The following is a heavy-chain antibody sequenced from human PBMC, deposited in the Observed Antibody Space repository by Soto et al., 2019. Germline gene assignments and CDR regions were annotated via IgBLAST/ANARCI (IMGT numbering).Heavy chain of an antibody. V-gene: IGHV3-30-3*01. CDR1: GFTFSSYA. J-gene: IGHJ3*02. D-gene: IGHD4-17*01. Sequence: GGSLRLSCAASGFTFSSYAMHWVRQAPGKGLEWVAVISYDGSNKYYADSVKGRFTISRDNSKNTLYLQMNSLRAEDTAVYYCARARYGAYDDFDIWGQVTMVTVSS. CDR3: ARARYGAYDDFDI. CDR2: ISYDGSNK.